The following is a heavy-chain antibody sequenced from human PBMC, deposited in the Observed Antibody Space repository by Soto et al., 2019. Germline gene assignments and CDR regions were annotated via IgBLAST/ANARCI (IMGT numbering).Heavy chain of an antibody. J-gene: IGHJ6*02. CDR2: IIPLFVTT. D-gene: IGHD3-10*01. V-gene: IGHV1-69*01. CDR1: GDTFKNCV. CDR3: AEELCFGKLSGV. Sequence: QVQVVQSGVEVRRPGSSVKVSCKASGDTFKNCVISWVRQPPGQGLEWMGGIIPLFVTTDFAQRFQGRLTITTDESTTTAYMELSRLRSEDTATYYCAEELCFGKLSGVWGQGTTVIVSS.